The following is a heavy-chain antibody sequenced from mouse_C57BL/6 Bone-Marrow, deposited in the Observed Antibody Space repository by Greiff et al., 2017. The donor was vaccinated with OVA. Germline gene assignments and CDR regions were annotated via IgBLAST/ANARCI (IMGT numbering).Heavy chain of an antibody. V-gene: IGHV1-50*01. J-gene: IGHJ2*01. Sequence: QVQLQQPGAELVKPGASVKLSCKASGYTFTSYWMQWVKQRPGQGLEWIGEIDPSDSYTNYTQKFKGKATLTVDTSSSTAYMQLSSLTSEDSAVYYCASDYYGYDYWGQGTTLTVSS. D-gene: IGHD1-2*01. CDR3: ASDYYGYDY. CDR2: IDPSDSYT. CDR1: GYTFTSYW.